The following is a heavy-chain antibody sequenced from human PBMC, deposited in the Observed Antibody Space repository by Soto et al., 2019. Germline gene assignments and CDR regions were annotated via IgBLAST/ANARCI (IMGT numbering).Heavy chain of an antibody. CDR2: LWYDGTQK. CDR1: GVTFNTYS. D-gene: IGHD4-17*01. Sequence: GGCLRLSCEASGVTFNTYSMPWIRQPPGKGLEWLAALWYDGTQKYYADSVKGRFIIYRALSKQTLYVEMNSLRAADTPVYYCARGGGTTVTGRWHFDSWGQGPLGTVSS. V-gene: IGHV3-33*01. CDR3: ARGGGTTVTGRWHFDS. J-gene: IGHJ4*02.